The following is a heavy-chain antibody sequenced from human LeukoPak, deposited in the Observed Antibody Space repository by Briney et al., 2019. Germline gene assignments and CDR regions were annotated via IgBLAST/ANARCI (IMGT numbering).Heavy chain of an antibody. Sequence: PSETLSLTCAVYGGSFSGYYWSWIRQPPGKGLEWIGEINHSGSTNYNPSLKSRVTISVDTSKNQFSLKLSSATAADTAVYYCARFNRRGAFDIWGQGTMVTVSS. V-gene: IGHV4-34*01. D-gene: IGHD1-14*01. CDR3: ARFNRRGAFDI. CDR2: INHSGST. CDR1: GGSFSGYY. J-gene: IGHJ3*02.